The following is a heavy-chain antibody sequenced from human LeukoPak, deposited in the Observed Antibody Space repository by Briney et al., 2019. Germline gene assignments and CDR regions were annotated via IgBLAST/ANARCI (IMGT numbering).Heavy chain of an antibody. CDR3: AKVGSEWFSPYYFDC. D-gene: IGHD3-10*01. J-gene: IGHJ4*02. CDR2: VTGSGYST. CDR1: GFTFSGYA. V-gene: IGHV3-23*01. Sequence: GGSLRLSCAASGFTFSGYALSWVRQAPGKGLEWVSAVTGSGYSTYYADSVRGRFTISRDNSKSALFLQMDSLRAEDTAVYYCAKVGSEWFSPYYFDCWGQGTLVTVSS.